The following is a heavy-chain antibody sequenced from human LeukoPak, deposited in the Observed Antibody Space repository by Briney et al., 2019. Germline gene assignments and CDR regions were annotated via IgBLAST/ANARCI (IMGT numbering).Heavy chain of an antibody. V-gene: IGHV1-2*04. D-gene: IGHD3-22*01. CDR2: INPNSGGT. CDR1: GYTFTGYY. CDR3: ARDKSPYYYDSSGLDY. Sequence: GASVKVSCKASGYTFTGYYMHWVRQAPGQGLEWMGWINPNSGGTNYAQKFQGWVTMTRDTSISTAYMELSRLRSDDTAVYYCARDKSPYYYDSSGLDYWGQGTLVTVSS. J-gene: IGHJ4*02.